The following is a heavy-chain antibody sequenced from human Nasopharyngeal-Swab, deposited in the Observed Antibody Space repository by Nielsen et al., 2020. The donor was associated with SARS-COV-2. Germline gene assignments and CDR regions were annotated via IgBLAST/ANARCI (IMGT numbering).Heavy chain of an antibody. CDR2: IFWDDDK. CDR3: ARVDVSGLYYYGLDV. V-gene: IGHV2-5*02. J-gene: IGHJ6*02. D-gene: IGHD3/OR15-3a*01. Sequence: RQAPGKALEWLAVIFWDDDKWYSPSLEGRLTITKDTTKNQVVLRMTNVDPADTGTYYCARVDVSGLYYYGLDVWGQGTTVTVSS.